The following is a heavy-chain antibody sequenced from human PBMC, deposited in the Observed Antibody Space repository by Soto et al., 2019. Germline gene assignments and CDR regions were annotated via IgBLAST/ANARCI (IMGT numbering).Heavy chain of an antibody. CDR2: IHDSGGT. CDR1: GDSISRGDYY. D-gene: IGHD1-26*01. V-gene: IGHV4-31*03. Sequence: PSEPLSLTCSVSGDSISRGDYYWTWIRQPPGKGLEWIGNIHDSGGTIYNAALKSRHTISLDTYKNLFSLELTSATAAERAGYYCASDHRSSGSYLRLSYYGLDVWDQGTTVTVSS. CDR3: ASDHRSSGSYLRLSYYGLDV. J-gene: IGHJ6*02.